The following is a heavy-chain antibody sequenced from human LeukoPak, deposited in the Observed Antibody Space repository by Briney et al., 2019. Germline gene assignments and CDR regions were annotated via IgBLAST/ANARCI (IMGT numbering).Heavy chain of an antibody. Sequence: GGSLRLSCAASGFTFSRYAMSWVRQAPGKGLEWVSTFSGSGDSTYYADSVKGRFTISRDNSKNTLYLQMNSLRAEDTAVYYCAKAGSSATPTPYYFDYWGQGTLVTVSS. CDR2: FSGSGDST. D-gene: IGHD5-12*01. J-gene: IGHJ4*02. CDR1: GFTFSRYA. V-gene: IGHV3-23*01. CDR3: AKAGSSATPTPYYFDY.